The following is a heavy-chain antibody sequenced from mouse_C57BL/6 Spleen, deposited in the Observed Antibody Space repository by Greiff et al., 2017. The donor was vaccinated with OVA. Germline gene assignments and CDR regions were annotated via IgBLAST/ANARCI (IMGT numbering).Heavy chain of an antibody. V-gene: IGHV2-6-1*01. CDR1: GFSLNSYG. Sequence: QVQLKESGPGLVAPSQSLSITCTVSGFSLNSYGVHWVRQPPGKGLEWLVVIWSDGSTTYNSALKSRLSISKDNSQSQVFLKMNSLQTDDTAMYYCARHITTVVGGGAMDYWGQGTSVTVSS. CDR3: ARHITTVVGGGAMDY. J-gene: IGHJ4*01. CDR2: IWSDGST. D-gene: IGHD1-1*01.